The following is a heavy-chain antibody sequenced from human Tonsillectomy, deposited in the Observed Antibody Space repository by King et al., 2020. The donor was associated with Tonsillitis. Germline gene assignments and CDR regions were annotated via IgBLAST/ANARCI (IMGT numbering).Heavy chain of an antibody. CDR2: IYYSGST. D-gene: IGHD4-17*01. V-gene: IGHV4-39*01. CDR3: ARQDGYGDYVFAFDI. CDR1: GGSISSTTYY. Sequence: QLQEPGPGLVKPSETLSLTCTVSGGSISSTTYYWGWIRQPPGKGLEWIGSIYYSGSTYYNPSLKSRVTISVDTSKNQFSLKLSSLTAADTAVYYCARQDGYGDYVFAFDIWGQGTMVTVSS. J-gene: IGHJ3*02.